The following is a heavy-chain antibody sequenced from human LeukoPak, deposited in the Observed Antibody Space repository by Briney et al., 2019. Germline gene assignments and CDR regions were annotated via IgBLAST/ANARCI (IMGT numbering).Heavy chain of an antibody. V-gene: IGHV4-61*02. J-gene: IGHJ6*03. CDR3: ARLTKNDSGSYRFGKKKRGYMDV. CDR2: IYTSGST. CDR1: GGSISSGSHY. Sequence: SETLSLTCTVSGGSISSGSHYWSWIRQPAGKGLEWIGRIYTSGSTNYSPSLKSRVTISVDTSKNQFSLKLSSVTAADTAVYYCARLTKNDSGSYRFGKKKRGYMDVWGKGTTVTISS. D-gene: IGHD3-10*01.